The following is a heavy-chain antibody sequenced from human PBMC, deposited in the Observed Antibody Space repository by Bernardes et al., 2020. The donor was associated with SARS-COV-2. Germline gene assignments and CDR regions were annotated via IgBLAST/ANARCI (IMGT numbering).Heavy chain of an antibody. D-gene: IGHD1-26*01. Sequence: ASVKVSCTASGYTFTDYYMHWVRQAPGQGLEWMGWVYPSSGDTNYAQKFQGRVTMTRDTSISTAYMELSNLRSDDTAIYYCAGVTWSQRDGFDIWGQGTIVTVSS. J-gene: IGHJ3*02. V-gene: IGHV1-2*02. CDR3: AGVTWSQRDGFDI. CDR2: VYPSSGDT. CDR1: GYTFTDYY.